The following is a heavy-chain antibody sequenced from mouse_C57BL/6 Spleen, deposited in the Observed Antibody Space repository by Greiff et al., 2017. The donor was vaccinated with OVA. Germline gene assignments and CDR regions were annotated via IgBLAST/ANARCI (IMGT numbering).Heavy chain of an antibody. Sequence: VKLVESGPELVKPGASVKISCKASGYDFSSSWMNWVKQRPGQGLEWIGRIYPGDGDTKYNGKFKGKATLTADKSSSTAYLQLSSLTSEDSAVYFCARLTAQATYAMDYWGQGTSVTVSS. V-gene: IGHV1-82*01. CDR3: ARLTAQATYAMDY. J-gene: IGHJ4*01. CDR2: IYPGDGDT. CDR1: GYDFSSSW. D-gene: IGHD3-2*02.